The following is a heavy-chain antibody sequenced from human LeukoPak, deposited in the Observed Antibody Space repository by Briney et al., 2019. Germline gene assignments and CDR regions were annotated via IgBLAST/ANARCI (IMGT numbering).Heavy chain of an antibody. J-gene: IGHJ4*02. CDR3: VREGTTVALFDY. D-gene: IGHD6-19*01. CDR2: IKQDGSET. CDR1: GFIFRTYW. Sequence: GGSLRLSCAASGFIFRTYWMSWVRQAPGKGLEWVANIKQDGSETYYSDPVKGRFTISRDNAENSLYLQMNSLRVEDTAVYYCVREGTTVALFDYWGQGSLVTVSS. V-gene: IGHV3-7*01.